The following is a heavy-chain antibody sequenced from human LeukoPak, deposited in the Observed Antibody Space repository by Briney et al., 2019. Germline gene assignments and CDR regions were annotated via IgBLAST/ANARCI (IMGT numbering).Heavy chain of an antibody. J-gene: IGHJ4*02. V-gene: IGHV3-30*02. D-gene: IGHD2-2*01. CDR1: GYTFTGYY. Sequence: SCKASGYTFTGYYMHWVRQAPGKGLEWVAYIRYHGSNINYADSVKGRSTISRDNSKDTLFLQMSSLRAEDTAVYYCAKVLTGYCGSTSCPFDSWGQGTLVTVSS. CDR3: AKVLTGYCGSTSCPFDS. CDR2: IRYHGSNI.